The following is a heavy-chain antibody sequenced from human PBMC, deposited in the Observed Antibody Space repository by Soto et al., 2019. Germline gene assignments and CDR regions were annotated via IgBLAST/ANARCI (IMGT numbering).Heavy chain of an antibody. Sequence: GGSLRLSCAASGFTFSSYWMSWVRQAPGKGLEWVANIKQDGSEKYYVDSVKGRFTISRDNAKNSLYLQMNSLRAEDTAVYYCATHYGPLPRYFDYWGQGTLVTVSS. CDR1: GFTFSSYW. D-gene: IGHD3-10*01. V-gene: IGHV3-7*01. CDR2: IKQDGSEK. J-gene: IGHJ4*02. CDR3: ATHYGPLPRYFDY.